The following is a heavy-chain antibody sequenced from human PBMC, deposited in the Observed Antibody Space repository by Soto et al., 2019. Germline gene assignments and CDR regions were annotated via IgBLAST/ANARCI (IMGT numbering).Heavy chain of an antibody. CDR1: GFTFSSYA. D-gene: IGHD3-3*01. V-gene: IGHV3-23*01. CDR3: AKDGFGGASDY. Sequence: EVQLLESGGGFAQPGGSLRLSCAASGFTFSSYAMHWVHQAAGRGLEWVSTISGSGTNIYYADSVQGRFTISRDNSQNTLFLQMTSLRVDDAATYYCAKDGFGGASDYWGQGTHVTVSS. J-gene: IGHJ4*02. CDR2: ISGSGTNI.